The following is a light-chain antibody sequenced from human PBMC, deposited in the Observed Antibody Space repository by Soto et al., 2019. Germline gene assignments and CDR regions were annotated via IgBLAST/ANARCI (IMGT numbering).Light chain of an antibody. V-gene: IGLV1-51*01. CDR1: SSNIGKNY. J-gene: IGLJ2*01. CDR2: ENN. CDR3: GTWDTSLDIGRAV. Sequence: QSVLTQPPSVSAATGQKVTISCSGNSSNIGKNYVSWYQQLPGTAPKLLIYENNKRPSGIPDRFSGSRSGTSAALGITGLQTGDEADYYCGTWDTSLDIGRAVFGGGTKLTVL.